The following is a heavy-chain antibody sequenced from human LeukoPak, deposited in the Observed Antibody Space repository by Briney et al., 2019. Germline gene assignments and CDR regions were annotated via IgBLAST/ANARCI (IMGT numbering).Heavy chain of an antibody. J-gene: IGHJ4*02. D-gene: IGHD3-10*01. CDR3: ATTVRLRWFGEFLQYFDY. CDR2: INHSGST. V-gene: IGHV4-34*01. Sequence: SETLSLTCAVYGGSFSGYYWSWLRPPPGKGLEWIGEINHSGSTNYNPSLKSRVTISVDTSKNQFSLKLSSVTAADTAVYYCATTVRLRWFGEFLQYFDYWGQGTLVTVSS. CDR1: GGSFSGYY.